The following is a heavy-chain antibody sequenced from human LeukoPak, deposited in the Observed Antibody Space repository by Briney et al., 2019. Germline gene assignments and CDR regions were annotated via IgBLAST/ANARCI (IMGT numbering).Heavy chain of an antibody. CDR1: GHRFSCYW. J-gene: IGHJ3*02. CDR2: LYPGHSDT. CDR3: SRLGYYNGYGYFDI. D-gene: IGHD5-18*01. V-gene: IGHV5-51*03. Sequence: PGLSLKSSCCFCGHRFSCYWTWCPRRIPGKGLAMVGMLYPGHSDTGYSPSFEGQVTISADTSNSTAYLQWSSLKAWDIAMYNCSRLGYYNGYGYFDIWGQGTMVTVSS.